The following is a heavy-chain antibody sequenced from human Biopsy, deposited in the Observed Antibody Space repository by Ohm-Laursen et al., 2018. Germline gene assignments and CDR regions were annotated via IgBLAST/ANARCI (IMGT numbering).Heavy chain of an antibody. J-gene: IGHJ5*02. D-gene: IGHD1-7*01. CDR1: GYTFTSYD. CDR2: LNPVSGNS. Sequence: ASVNVSCKASGYTFTSYDITWARQASGQRPEWIGWLNPVSGNSNFGQKFRGRVTVTSDTSISTAYMELSGLTSDDTATYYCGRAVRNQLLTDPWGQGTLVTVTS. CDR3: GRAVRNQLLTDP. V-gene: IGHV1-8*01.